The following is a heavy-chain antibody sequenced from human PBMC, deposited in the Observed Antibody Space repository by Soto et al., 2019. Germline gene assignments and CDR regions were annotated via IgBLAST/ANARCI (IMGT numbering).Heavy chain of an antibody. Sequence: ASVKVSCKASGYTLTDYYMHWVRQAPGQGLEWMGWINPNSGGTNYAQKFQGRVTMTRDTSISTAYMELSRLRSDDTAVYYCARRGYCSSTSCPGGMDVWGQGTTVTVSS. D-gene: IGHD2-2*01. V-gene: IGHV1-2*02. CDR2: INPNSGGT. CDR3: ARRGYCSSTSCPGGMDV. J-gene: IGHJ6*02. CDR1: GYTLTDYY.